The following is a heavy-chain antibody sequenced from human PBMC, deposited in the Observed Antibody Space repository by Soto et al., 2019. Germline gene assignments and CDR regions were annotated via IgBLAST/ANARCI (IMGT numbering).Heavy chain of an antibody. CDR2: INHSGST. CDR1: GGSFSGYY. CDR3: ASADYYYYYGMDV. Sequence: SETLSLTCAVYGGSFSGYYWSWIRQPPGKGLEWIGEINHSGSTNYNPSLKSRVTISVDTSKNQFSLKLSSVTAADTAVYYCASADYYYYYGMDVWGQGTTVTVSS. V-gene: IGHV4-34*01. J-gene: IGHJ6*02.